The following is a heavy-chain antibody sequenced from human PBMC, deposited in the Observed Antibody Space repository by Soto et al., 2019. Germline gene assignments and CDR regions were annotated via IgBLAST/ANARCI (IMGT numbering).Heavy chain of an antibody. D-gene: IGHD3-3*01. Sequence: GGSLRLSCAASGFTFSSYWMSWVRQAPGKGLECVANIKQDGSEKYYVDSVKGRFTISRDNAKNSLYLQMNSLRAEDTAVYYCARGTTITIFGVAPQPFDYWGQGTLVTVSS. V-gene: IGHV3-7*04. CDR3: ARGTTITIFGVAPQPFDY. J-gene: IGHJ4*02. CDR2: IKQDGSEK. CDR1: GFTFSSYW.